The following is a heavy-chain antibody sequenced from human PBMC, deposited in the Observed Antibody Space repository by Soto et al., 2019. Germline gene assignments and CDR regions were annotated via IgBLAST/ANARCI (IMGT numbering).Heavy chain of an antibody. V-gene: IGHV3-30-3*01. J-gene: IGHJ4*02. CDR3: ARDLSPYFYDSRGYKEGLDY. Sequence: GGSLRLSCVGSGFNFSSSAMHWVRQAPGKGLEWVTSISYDGDNKYHADFVKGRFTISRDNSKNTLFLQMNNLRTSDTAVYFCARDLSPYFYDSRGYKEGLDYWGPGTLVTVSS. CDR1: GFNFSSSA. D-gene: IGHD3-22*01. CDR2: ISYDGDNK.